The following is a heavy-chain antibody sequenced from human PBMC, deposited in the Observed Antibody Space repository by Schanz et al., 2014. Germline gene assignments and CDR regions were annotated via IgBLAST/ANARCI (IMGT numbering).Heavy chain of an antibody. V-gene: IGHV3-33*06. CDR1: GFTFSSYG. CDR3: VKDPDKYNWNDVEGMDV. D-gene: IGHD1-1*01. J-gene: IGHJ6*01. Sequence: QVQLVDSGGGLVKPGGSLRLSCAASGFTFSSYGMHWVRQAPGRGLEWVALIWYDGSNKYYAESVKGRFTISRDNSKNTLYLQMKSLRVEDTAVYYCVKDPDKYNWNDVEGMDVWGPGTTVTVSS. CDR2: IWYDGSNK.